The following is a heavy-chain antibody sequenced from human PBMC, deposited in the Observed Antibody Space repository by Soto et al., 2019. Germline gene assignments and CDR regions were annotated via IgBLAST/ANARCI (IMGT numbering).Heavy chain of an antibody. V-gene: IGHV4-30-2*01. Sequence: SETLSLTCAVSGGSISSGGYSWSWMRQPPGKGREGIGEINHSGSTNYNPSLTSRVTIAVDTSKNQFSLKLSSVTAADTAVYYCARAPLEDYDFWSGYWGGCYYGMDVWGKGTTVT. D-gene: IGHD3-3*01. CDR3: ARAPLEDYDFWSGYWGGCYYGMDV. CDR1: GGSISSGGYS. CDR2: INHSGST. J-gene: IGHJ6*04.